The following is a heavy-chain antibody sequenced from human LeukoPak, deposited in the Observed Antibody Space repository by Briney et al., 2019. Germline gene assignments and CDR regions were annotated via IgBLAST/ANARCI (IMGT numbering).Heavy chain of an antibody. CDR1: GYTFTTYA. D-gene: IGHD6-19*01. CDR2: INAGSGNT. J-gene: IGHJ4*02. Sequence: ASVKVSCKASGYTFTTYAVHWVRQAPGQRLEWMGWINAGSGNTKYSQRFQGRVTITRDSFATTAYMELSSLTSEDTAVYYCARETSLSGWSPFDYWGQGTLVTVSS. V-gene: IGHV1-3*01. CDR3: ARETSLSGWSPFDY.